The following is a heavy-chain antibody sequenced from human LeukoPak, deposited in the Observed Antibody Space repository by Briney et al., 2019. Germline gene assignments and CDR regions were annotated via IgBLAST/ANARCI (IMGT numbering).Heavy chain of an antibody. CDR2: IHYSGST. V-gene: IGHV4-59*08. CDR1: GGSISSYY. J-gene: IGHJ4*02. Sequence: SETLSLTCTVSGGSISSYYWSWIRQPPGKGLEWIGYIHYSGSTDYSPSLKSRVTISVDTSKNQFSLKLSSVTAADTAVYYCARVAYFDSSGYYYCFDYWGQGTLVTVSS. CDR3: ARVAYFDSSGYYYCFDY. D-gene: IGHD3-22*01.